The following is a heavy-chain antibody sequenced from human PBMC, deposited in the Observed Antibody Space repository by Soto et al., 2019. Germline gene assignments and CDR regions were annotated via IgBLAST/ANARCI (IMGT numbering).Heavy chain of an antibody. D-gene: IGHD3-10*01. CDR1: GFSLTTGGEG. J-gene: IGHJ4*02. V-gene: IGHV2-5*02. CDR2: IYWDADE. Sequence: QITLKESGPTLVKPTEPLTLTCSFSGFSLTTGGEGVGWGSQPPVVALEWLAIIYWDADERYSPSLKTRLTITKDPSNNQVVLIMTTMDPVDTATYFCAHARNLITEDAQVGDFDYWGQGTLVTVSS. CDR3: AHARNLITEDAQVGDFDY.